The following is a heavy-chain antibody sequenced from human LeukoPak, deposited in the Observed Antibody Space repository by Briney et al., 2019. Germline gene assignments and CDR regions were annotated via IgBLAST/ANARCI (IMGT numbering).Heavy chain of an antibody. Sequence: SENLSLTCTVSGGSISSYYWSWIRQPPGKGLEWIGYIYHSGSINYNPSLKSRVTISVDMSKNQVSLKLSSVTAADTAVYYCARSRVWSDYWGYCDYWGQGTLVTVSS. D-gene: IGHD3-3*01. J-gene: IGHJ4*02. CDR3: ARSRVWSDYWGYCDY. V-gene: IGHV4-59*01. CDR2: IYHSGSI. CDR1: GGSISSYY.